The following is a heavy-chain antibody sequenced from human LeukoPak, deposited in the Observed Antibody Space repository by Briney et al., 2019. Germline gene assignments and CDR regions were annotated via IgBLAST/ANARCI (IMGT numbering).Heavy chain of an antibody. V-gene: IGHV3-9*01. Sequence: GRSLRLSCAASGFAFDDYAMHWVRQAPGKGLEWVSGISWNSGSIGYADSVKGRFTISRDNAKNSLYLQMNSLRAEDTALYYCAKDYYGSGSYYVSENWFDPWGQGTLVTVSS. CDR1: GFAFDDYA. CDR2: ISWNSGSI. J-gene: IGHJ5*02. D-gene: IGHD3-10*01. CDR3: AKDYYGSGSYYVSENWFDP.